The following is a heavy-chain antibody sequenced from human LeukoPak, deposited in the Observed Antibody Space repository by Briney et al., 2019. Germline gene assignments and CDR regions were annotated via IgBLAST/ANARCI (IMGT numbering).Heavy chain of an antibody. Sequence: GASVKVSCKASGYTFTSYGISWVRQAPGQGLEWMGWISAYNGNTKCAQKVLGRVTMTTDTSTSTAYMELRSLRSDGTAVYYCARGGLVVVVAATPSTTPGLLHWLDPWGQGTLVSVSS. V-gene: IGHV1-18*01. J-gene: IGHJ5*02. CDR2: ISAYNGNT. D-gene: IGHD2-15*01. CDR1: GYTFTSYG. CDR3: ARGGLVVVVAATPSTTPGLLHWLDP.